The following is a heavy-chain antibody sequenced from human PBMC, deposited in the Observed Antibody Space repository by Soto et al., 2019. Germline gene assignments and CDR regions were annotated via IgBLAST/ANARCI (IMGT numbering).Heavy chain of an antibody. CDR3: AREGSGWSPLDY. Sequence: ASVKVSCKASGYTFTGYYMHWVRQAPGRGLEWMGWINPNSGGTNYAQKFQGRVTMTRDTSISKAYMELSRLRSDDTAVYYCAREGSGWSPLDYWGQGTLVTVSS. D-gene: IGHD6-19*01. CDR1: GYTFTGYY. J-gene: IGHJ4*02. V-gene: IGHV1-2*02. CDR2: INPNSGGT.